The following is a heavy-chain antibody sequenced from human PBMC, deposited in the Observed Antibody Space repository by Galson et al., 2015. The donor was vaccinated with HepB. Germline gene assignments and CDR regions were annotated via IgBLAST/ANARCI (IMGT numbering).Heavy chain of an antibody. D-gene: IGHD3-3*01. J-gene: IGHJ5*01. CDR1: GDSFSIYA. CDR2: ISPILGIP. CDR3: ARADDFWSGDRDAGTSRWVDS. V-gene: IGHV1-69*10. Sequence: SVKVSCKASGDSFSIYAMSWVRQAPGQGLEWMGGISPILGIPNYAQKFQDRVTITADKSTGTAFMELSSLRSEDTAVSYCARADDFWSGDRDAGTSRWVDSWGQGTLVIVSS.